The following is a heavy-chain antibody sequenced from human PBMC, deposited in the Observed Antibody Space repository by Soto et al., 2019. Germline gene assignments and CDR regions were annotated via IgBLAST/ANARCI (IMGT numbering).Heavy chain of an antibody. CDR2: ISAYNGNT. J-gene: IGHJ4*02. V-gene: IGHV1-18*01. Sequence: ASVKVSCKASGYTFTSYGISWVRQAPGQGLEWMGWISAYNGNTNYAQKLQGRVTMTTDTSTSTAYMELRSLRSDDTAVYYCASDSLGPILTGYYKALPFDYWGQGTLVTVSS. CDR3: ASDSLGPILTGYYKALPFDY. CDR1: GYTFTSYG. D-gene: IGHD3-9*01.